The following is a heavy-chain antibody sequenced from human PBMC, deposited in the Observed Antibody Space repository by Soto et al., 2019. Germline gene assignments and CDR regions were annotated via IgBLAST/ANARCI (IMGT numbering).Heavy chain of an antibody. D-gene: IGHD1-1*01. J-gene: IGHJ4*02. Sequence: GESLTISCKGSGYSVTRYWMCWVRQMPGKGLEWMATIHPGDSNTNYNPSFRGQVTISADRSISTAYLQWSSLRASDTAIYYCATHDWNDENYWGQGTLVTGSS. CDR2: IHPGDSNT. CDR1: GYSVTRYW. CDR3: ATHDWNDENY. V-gene: IGHV5-51*01.